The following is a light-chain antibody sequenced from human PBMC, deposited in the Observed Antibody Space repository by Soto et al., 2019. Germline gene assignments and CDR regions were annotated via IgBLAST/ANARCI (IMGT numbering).Light chain of an antibody. CDR2: EVS. Sequence: QSVLTQPASVSGSPGQSITISCTGTSSDVGSYDLVSWYQQHPGKAPKLMISEVSKRPSGVSNRFSGSKSGNTASLTISGLQAEDEADYYCCSYADISTLVFGGGTKVTVL. V-gene: IGLV2-23*02. J-gene: IGLJ2*01. CDR3: CSYADISTLV. CDR1: SSDVGSYDL.